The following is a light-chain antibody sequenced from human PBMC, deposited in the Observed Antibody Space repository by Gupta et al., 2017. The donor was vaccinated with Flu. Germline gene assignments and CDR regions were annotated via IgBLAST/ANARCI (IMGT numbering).Light chain of an antibody. Sequence: GERATLSCRASQGVSSNLARYQQKPGQGPRLLIYGASTRATGISARFSCSGSETEFTLTISSLQSEEFAVYYCQQYHNWPRTFGQGTKVEIK. J-gene: IGKJ1*01. V-gene: IGKV3-15*01. CDR1: QGVSSN. CDR3: QQYHNWPRT. CDR2: GAS.